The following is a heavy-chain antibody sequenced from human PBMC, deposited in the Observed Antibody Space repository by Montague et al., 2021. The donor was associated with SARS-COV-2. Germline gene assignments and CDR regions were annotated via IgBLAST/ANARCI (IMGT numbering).Heavy chain of an antibody. V-gene: IGHV4-39*01. CDR2: VSYSGNT. Sequence: SETLSLTCTVTGDPISGSSYYWGWIRQSPGKELEWIASVSYSGNTYYSPSLKSRLTISVYTSKNQFSLRLNSVTAADTALYYSASRGYSNGWGDWGQGTLVTVSS. CDR3: ASRGYSNGWGD. D-gene: IGHD5-12*01. J-gene: IGHJ4*02. CDR1: GDPISGSSYY.